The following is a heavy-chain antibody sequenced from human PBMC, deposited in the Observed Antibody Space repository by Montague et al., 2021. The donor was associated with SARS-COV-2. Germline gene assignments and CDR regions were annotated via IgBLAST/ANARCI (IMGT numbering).Heavy chain of an antibody. CDR1: GDSVSSNSAA. V-gene: IGHV6-1*01. D-gene: IGHD2-8*01. J-gene: IGHJ5*02. CDR2: TYYRPKWYN. Sequence: CAISGDSVSSNSAACNWIRQSSSRDLQSLGGTYYRPKWYNDYAVSMKSRITINPDTSKNQFSLQLNSVTPEDTAVYYCARDDPYCTNGVCYTGNWFDPWGQGTLVTVSS. CDR3: ARDDPYCTNGVCYTGNWFDP.